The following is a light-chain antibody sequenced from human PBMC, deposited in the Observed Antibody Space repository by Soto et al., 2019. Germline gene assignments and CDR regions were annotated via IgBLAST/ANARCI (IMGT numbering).Light chain of an antibody. CDR3: HQYGSSPPHT. V-gene: IGKV3-20*01. CDR1: QSVRSSN. J-gene: IGKJ2*01. Sequence: EIVLTQSPGTQSLSPGERVTLSCRASQSVRSSNLAWYQQKPGQAPRLLIYGASSRATGIPHRFSGSGSGTDFTLTITRLEPEDFAVYYCHQYGSSPPHTFGQGTKLEIK. CDR2: GAS.